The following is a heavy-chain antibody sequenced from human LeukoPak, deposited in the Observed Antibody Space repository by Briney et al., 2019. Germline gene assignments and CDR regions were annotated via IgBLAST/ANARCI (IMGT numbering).Heavy chain of an antibody. Sequence: WASVKVSCKASGYTFTGYFMHWVRQAPGQGLEWMGWISAYNGNTNYAQKLQGRVTMTTDTSTSTAYMELSRLRSDDTAVYYCVRIYYGPDYWGQGTLVTVSS. V-gene: IGHV1-18*04. CDR2: ISAYNGNT. J-gene: IGHJ4*02. CDR1: GYTFTGYF. CDR3: VRIYYGPDY. D-gene: IGHD4-17*01.